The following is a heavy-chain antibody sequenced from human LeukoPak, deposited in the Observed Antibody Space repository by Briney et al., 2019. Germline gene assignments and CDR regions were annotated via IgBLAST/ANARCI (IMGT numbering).Heavy chain of an antibody. CDR3: AFVTTGDWFDP. CDR1: GGSISSYY. D-gene: IGHD4-17*01. Sequence: PSETLSLTCTVSGGSISSYYWSWIRQPPGKGLEWIGYIYYSGSTNYNPSLKSRVTISVDTSKNQFSLKLSSVTAADTAVYYCAFVTTGDWFDPWGQGTLVTVSS. CDR2: IYYSGST. V-gene: IGHV4-59*01. J-gene: IGHJ5*02.